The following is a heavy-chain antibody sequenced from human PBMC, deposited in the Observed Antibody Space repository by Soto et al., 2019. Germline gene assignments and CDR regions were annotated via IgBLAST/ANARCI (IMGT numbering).Heavy chain of an antibody. CDR3: ARVGGGDCSSTSCSYLYYYYGMDV. CDR2: INAGNGNT. V-gene: IGHV1-3*01. Sequence: ASVKVSCKASGYTFTSHAMHWVRQAPGQRLEWMGWINAGNGNTKYSQKFQGRVTITRDTSASTAYMEMSSLRSEDTAVYYCARVGGGDCSSTSCSYLYYYYGMDVWGQGTTVTVSS. CDR1: GYTFTSHA. J-gene: IGHJ6*02. D-gene: IGHD2-2*01.